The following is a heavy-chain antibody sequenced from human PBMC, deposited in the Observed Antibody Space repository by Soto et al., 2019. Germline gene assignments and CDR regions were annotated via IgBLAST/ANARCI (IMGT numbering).Heavy chain of an antibody. CDR1: VVTFSSYA. CDR3: VKDTAMANPDFAS. V-gene: IGHV3-64D*06. Sequence: GGSLILSCSASVVTFSSYAVHGFLQAPGKGLEYVSAISSNGGTTYYADSVKGRFTISRDNSKNTLYLQMSSLRAEDKAVYYCVKDTAMANPDFASRGQRTLVTVSS. J-gene: IGHJ4*02. CDR2: ISSNGGTT. D-gene: IGHD5-18*01.